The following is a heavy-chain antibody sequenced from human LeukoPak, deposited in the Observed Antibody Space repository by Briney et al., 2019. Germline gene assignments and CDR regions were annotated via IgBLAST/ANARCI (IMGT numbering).Heavy chain of an antibody. CDR3: AADWVRGWTNYYYYGMDV. J-gene: IGHJ6*02. V-gene: IGHV1-58*02. CDR1: GFTFTSSA. Sequence: SVKVSCKASGFTFTSSAMQWVRQARGQRLEWIGWIVVGSGNTNYAQKFQERVTVTRDMSTSAAYMELSSLRSEDTAVYYCAADWVRGWTNYYYYGMDVWGQGTTVTVSS. CDR2: IVVGSGNT. D-gene: IGHD6-19*01.